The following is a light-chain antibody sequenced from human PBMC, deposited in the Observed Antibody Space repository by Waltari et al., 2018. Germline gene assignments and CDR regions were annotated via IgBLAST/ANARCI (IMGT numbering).Light chain of an antibody. CDR3: QQYGSSTWT. Sequence: EIVLTQSPGTLSLSPWERATLSCRASQSVTTSSLAWYQQKPGQAPRLLIYGASSRATDIPDRFGGSGSGRDFTLTISRLEPEDFAVYYCQQYGSSTWTFGQGTKVEVK. V-gene: IGKV3-20*01. CDR2: GAS. CDR1: QSVTTSS. J-gene: IGKJ1*01.